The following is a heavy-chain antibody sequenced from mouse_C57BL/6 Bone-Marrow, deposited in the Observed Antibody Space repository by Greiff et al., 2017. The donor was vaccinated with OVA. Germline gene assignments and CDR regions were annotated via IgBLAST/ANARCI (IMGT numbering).Heavy chain of an antibody. CDR2: ISDGGSYT. J-gene: IGHJ2*01. V-gene: IGHV5-4*01. Sequence: EVQLVESGGGLVKPGGSLKLSCAASGFTFSSYAMSWVRQTPEKRLEWVATISDGGSYTYYPDNVKGRFTISRDNAKNNLYLQMSHLKSEDTAMYYCARDGYYGDYWGQGTTRTVSS. D-gene: IGHD2-2*01. CDR1: GFTFSSYA. CDR3: ARDGYYGDY.